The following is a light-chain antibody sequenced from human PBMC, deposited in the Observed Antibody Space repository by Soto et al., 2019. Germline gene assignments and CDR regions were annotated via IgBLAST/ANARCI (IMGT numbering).Light chain of an antibody. J-gene: IGKJ5*01. V-gene: IGKV3D-20*02. CDR3: HQRSNWPPDT. CDR1: QTVRNNY. Sequence: EFVLTQSPGTLSLSPGERATLSCRASQTVRNNYLAWYQQKPGQAPRLLIYDASSRATGIPDRFSGGGSGTDFTLTISSLEPEDFAVYYCHQRSNWPPDTFGQGTRLEIK. CDR2: DAS.